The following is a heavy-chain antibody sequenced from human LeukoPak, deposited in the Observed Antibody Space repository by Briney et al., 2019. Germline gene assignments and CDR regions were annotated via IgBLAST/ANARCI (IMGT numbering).Heavy chain of an antibody. V-gene: IGHV4-30-2*01. CDR2: IYHSGST. Sequence: SQTLSLTCTVSGGSISSGGYYWSWIRQPPGKGLEWIGYIYHSGSTYYNPSLKSRVTISVDRSKNQFSLKLSSVTAADTAVYYCARGVVPAAIGLSPALPDRWGQGTLVTVSS. CDR1: GGSISSGGYY. J-gene: IGHJ4*02. D-gene: IGHD2-2*01. CDR3: ARGVVPAAIGLSPALPDR.